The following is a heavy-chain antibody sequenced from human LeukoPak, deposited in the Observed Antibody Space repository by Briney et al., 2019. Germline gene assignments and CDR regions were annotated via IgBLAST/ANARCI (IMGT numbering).Heavy chain of an antibody. CDR2: IYISGST. Sequence: SDTLSLTCTVSGGSISSYFWNWIRQPAGKGLERIGRIYISGSTIYNPSLKSRVTLSVDTSKNQVSLKLSSVTAADTAMYYCARRVSEVAPTHRNGENWFDSWGQGTLVTVSS. D-gene: IGHD1-26*01. CDR1: GGSISSYF. V-gene: IGHV4-4*07. CDR3: ARRVSEVAPTHRNGENWFDS. J-gene: IGHJ5*01.